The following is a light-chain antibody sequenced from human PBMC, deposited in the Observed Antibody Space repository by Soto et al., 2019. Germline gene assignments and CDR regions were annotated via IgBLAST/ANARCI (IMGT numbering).Light chain of an antibody. Sequence: IVLTQFPSAPSFSSGGRATPSCRASQSVSCSYLAWYQQKPGQAPRLLIYGASNRATGIPARFSGSGSGTDFTLTISSLEPEDFAVYYCQQRSNFITFGQGTRLEI. CDR3: QQRSNFIT. CDR1: QSVSCSY. V-gene: IGKV3D-20*02. J-gene: IGKJ5*01. CDR2: GAS.